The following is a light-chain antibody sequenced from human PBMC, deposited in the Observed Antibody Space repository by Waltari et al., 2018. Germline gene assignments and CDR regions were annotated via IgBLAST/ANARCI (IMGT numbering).Light chain of an antibody. Sequence: QSALTPPPSASGSPGQSVTISCTGTSSDIGDYNFVSWYQQHPGKAPKLMIYEVSKRPSGVPDRFSGSKSGYTASLTVSGLQAEDEAEYYCSSYGGRNNLIFGGGTKLTVL. CDR1: SSDIGDYNF. J-gene: IGLJ2*01. CDR2: EVS. V-gene: IGLV2-8*01. CDR3: SSYGGRNNLI.